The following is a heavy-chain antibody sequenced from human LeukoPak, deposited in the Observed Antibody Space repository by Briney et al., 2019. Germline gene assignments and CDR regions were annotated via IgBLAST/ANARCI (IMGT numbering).Heavy chain of an antibody. D-gene: IGHD3-16*01. CDR2: ISGYNGKT. CDR1: GYTFTSYG. V-gene: IGHV1-18*01. CDR3: ARALSAGSYDEPLH. J-gene: IGHJ4*02. Sequence: ASVKVSCKASGYTFTSYGITWVRQAPGQGLEWMGWISGYNGKTYYAQKLQGRVTMTTDTSTSTAYMELRSLRSDDTAVCYCARALSAGSYDEPLHWGQGTLVSVSS.